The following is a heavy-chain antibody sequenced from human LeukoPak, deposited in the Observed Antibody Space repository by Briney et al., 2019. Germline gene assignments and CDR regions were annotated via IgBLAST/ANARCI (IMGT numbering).Heavy chain of an antibody. J-gene: IGHJ4*02. CDR1: GFSLRNYG. Sequence: PGGSLRLSCAASGFSLRNYGVNWVRQAPGKGLEWVSGLTGSSATAYHAGSVKGRFTTSRDDSKNTVYLQMNSLRVEDTAVYYCARAGRGLRYFDWLTHDYWGQGTLVTVSS. CDR2: LTGSSATA. D-gene: IGHD3-9*01. CDR3: ARAGRGLRYFDWLTHDY. V-gene: IGHV3-23*01.